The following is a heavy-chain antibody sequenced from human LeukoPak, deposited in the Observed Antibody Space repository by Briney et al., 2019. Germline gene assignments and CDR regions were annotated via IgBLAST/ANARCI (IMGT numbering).Heavy chain of an antibody. CDR1: GGSISSYY. V-gene: IGHV4-4*07. J-gene: IGHJ5*02. CDR2: IYTSGST. CDR3: ARDTTGTTSFYNWFDP. D-gene: IGHD1-7*01. Sequence: SETLSLTCTVSGGSISSYYWSWIRQPAGKGLEWIGRIYTSGSTNYNPSLKSRVTMSVDTSKNQFSLKLSSVTAADTAVYYCARDTTGTTSFYNWFDPWGQRTLVTVSS.